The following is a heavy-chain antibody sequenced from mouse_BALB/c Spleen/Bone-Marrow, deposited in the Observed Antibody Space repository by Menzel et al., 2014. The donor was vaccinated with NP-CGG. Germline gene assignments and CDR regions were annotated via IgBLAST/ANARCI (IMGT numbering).Heavy chain of an antibody. CDR3: TSPGLAFDV. Sequence: QVQLQQSGAELVKPGASVELSCKASGYTFTSYYLYWVKQRPGQGLEWIGEISPSNGGTNFNEKFKSKATLTVDKSSNTAYMQLSSLTSEDSAVYYCTSPGLAFDVCGAGTTVTVSS. CDR2: ISPSNGGT. V-gene: IGHV1S81*02. J-gene: IGHJ1*01. D-gene: IGHD2-10*02. CDR1: GYTFTSYY.